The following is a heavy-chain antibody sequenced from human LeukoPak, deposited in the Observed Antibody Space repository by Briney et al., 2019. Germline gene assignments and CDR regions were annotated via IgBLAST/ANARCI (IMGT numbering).Heavy chain of an antibody. CDR2: ISGSGGST. CDR1: GFTFSSYA. Sequence: PGGSLRLSCAASGFTFSSYAMSWVRQAPGKGLEWVSAISGSGGSTYYADSVKGRFTISRDNSKNTLYLQMNSLRAEDTAVYYCAKDRQWARDRELFPNWFDPWGQGTLVTVSS. V-gene: IGHV3-23*01. CDR3: AKDRQWARDRELFPNWFDP. J-gene: IGHJ5*02. D-gene: IGHD3-10*01.